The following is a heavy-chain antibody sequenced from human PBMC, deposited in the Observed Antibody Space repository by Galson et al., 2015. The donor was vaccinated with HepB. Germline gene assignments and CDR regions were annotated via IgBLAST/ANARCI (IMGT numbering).Heavy chain of an antibody. Sequence: SLRLSCAASGFTFSSYSMNWVRQAPGKGLEWVSSISSSSSYIYYADSVKGRFTISRDNAKDSLYLQMNSLRAEDTAVYYCARERPSSSWYLDAFDIWGQGTMVTVSS. CDR3: ARERPSSSWYLDAFDI. CDR1: GFTFSSYS. CDR2: ISSSSSYI. V-gene: IGHV3-21*01. D-gene: IGHD6-13*01. J-gene: IGHJ3*02.